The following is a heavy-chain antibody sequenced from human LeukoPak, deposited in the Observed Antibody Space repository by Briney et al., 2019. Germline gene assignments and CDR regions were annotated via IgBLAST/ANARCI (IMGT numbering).Heavy chain of an antibody. D-gene: IGHD5-12*01. CDR3: ARGESGLNWFGP. Sequence: SVRVSCKASGGTFSSYAISWVRQAPGQGLEWMGGIIPIFGTANYAQKFQGRVTITTDESTSTAYMELSSLRSEDTAVYYCARGESGLNWFGPWGQGTLVTVSS. J-gene: IGHJ5*02. CDR1: GGTFSSYA. CDR2: IIPIFGTA. V-gene: IGHV1-69*05.